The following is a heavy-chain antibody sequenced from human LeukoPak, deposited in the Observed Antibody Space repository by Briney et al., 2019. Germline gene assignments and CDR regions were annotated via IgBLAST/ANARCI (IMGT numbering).Heavy chain of an antibody. CDR1: GFTFSSYG. J-gene: IGHJ6*03. CDR3: AKDLDRLYYYYMDV. CDR2: ISYDGSNK. V-gene: IGHV3-30*18. D-gene: IGHD3-22*01. Sequence: GGSLRLSCAASGFTFSSYGMHWVRQAPGKGLEWVAVISYDGSNKYYADSVKGRFTISRDNSKNTLYLQMNSPRAEDTAVYYCAKDLDRLYYYYMDVWGKGTTVTVSS.